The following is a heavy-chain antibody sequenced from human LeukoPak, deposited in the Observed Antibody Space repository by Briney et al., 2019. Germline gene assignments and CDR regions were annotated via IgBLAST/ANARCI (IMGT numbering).Heavy chain of an antibody. Sequence: SETLSLTCTVSGCSITGYHWSWIRQPPGKGLQWIGYIYSSGSTEYKPSLKSRATISADTSKNQFSLKLTSVTAADTAIYYCARRNDFDIWGQGTMVTVSS. CDR3: ARRNDFDI. V-gene: IGHV4-4*08. J-gene: IGHJ3*02. CDR2: IYSSGST. CDR1: GCSITGYH.